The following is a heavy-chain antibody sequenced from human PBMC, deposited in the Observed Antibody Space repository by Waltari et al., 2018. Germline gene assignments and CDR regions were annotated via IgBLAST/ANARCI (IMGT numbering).Heavy chain of an antibody. V-gene: IGHV4-61*02. CDR3: ARTSMVRGYDY. CDR2: IYTSGST. Sequence: QVQLQESGPGLVKPSQTLSLTCTVSGGSISSGSYYWSWIRQPAGKGLEWIGRIYTSGSTNYNPSLKSRVTISVDTSKNQFSLKLSSVTAADTAVYYCARTSMVRGYDYWGQGTLVTVSS. D-gene: IGHD3-10*01. CDR1: GGSISSGSYY. J-gene: IGHJ4*02.